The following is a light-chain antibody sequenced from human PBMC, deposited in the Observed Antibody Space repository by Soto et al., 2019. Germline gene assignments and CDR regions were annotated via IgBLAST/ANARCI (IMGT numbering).Light chain of an antibody. V-gene: IGKV3-11*01. Sequence: EIVLTQSPATLSLSPGERASLSCRASPSVTNYLAWYQQKPGQAPRLVIYGAFNRATGIPARFSGSGSGTDFTLTISRLEPEDFAGYYCQQRNIWPPVTFGQGTRREI. J-gene: IGKJ5*01. CDR1: PSVTNY. CDR2: GAF. CDR3: QQRNIWPPVT.